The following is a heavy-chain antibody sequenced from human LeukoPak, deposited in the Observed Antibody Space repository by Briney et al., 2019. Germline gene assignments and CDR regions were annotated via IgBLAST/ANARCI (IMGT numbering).Heavy chain of an antibody. D-gene: IGHD5-18*01. CDR2: ISNDGSNK. CDR1: GFTFSTYG. J-gene: IGHJ6*03. CDR3: ARATTVDTAMVTNYYYYYMDV. V-gene: IGHV3-30*03. Sequence: GGSLRLSCAASGFTFSTYGMHWVRQAPGKGLEWVAVISNDGSNKKYADSVKGRFTISRDNAKNSLYLQMNSLRAEDTAVYYCARATTVDTAMVTNYYYYYMDVWGKGTTVTISS.